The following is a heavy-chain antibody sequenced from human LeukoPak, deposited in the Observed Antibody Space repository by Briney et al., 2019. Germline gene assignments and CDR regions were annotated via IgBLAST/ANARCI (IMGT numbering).Heavy chain of an antibody. CDR1: GFTFSSYS. CDR3: ARDYYDSSGYYTIDY. CDR2: ISSSSSYI. Sequence: GGSLRLSCAASGFTFSSYSMNWVRQAPGKGLEWVSSISSSSSYIYYADSVKGRFTISRDNAKNSLYLQMSSLRAEDTAVYYCARDYYDSSGYYTIDYWGQGTLVTVSS. V-gene: IGHV3-21*01. D-gene: IGHD3-22*01. J-gene: IGHJ4*02.